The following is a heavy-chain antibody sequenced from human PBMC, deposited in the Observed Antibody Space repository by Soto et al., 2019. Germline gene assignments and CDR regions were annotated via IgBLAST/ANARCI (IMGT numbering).Heavy chain of an antibody. CDR3: AREVPARYFDL. Sequence: QVRLQQWGAGLLKPSETLSLTCAVYGASFSDSYWNWIRQPPGKGLEWIGEINHSGSTIYNTSLGSRVTISLDTSRKQCTMNMRSATAADTAVYYCAREVPARYFDLWGRGTPVTVSS. CDR1: GASFSDSY. V-gene: IGHV4-34*01. J-gene: IGHJ2*01. CDR2: INHSGST. D-gene: IGHD1-1*01.